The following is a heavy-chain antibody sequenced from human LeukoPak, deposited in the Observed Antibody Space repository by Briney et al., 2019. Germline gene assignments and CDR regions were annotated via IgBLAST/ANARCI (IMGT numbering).Heavy chain of an antibody. Sequence: GGSLRLSCVVSGLTFSNYWMIWVRQAPGKGLESVAIVNEDGSAKYYLDSVKGRFTISRDNARNSLYLEMNSLRAEDTAVYYCARDYWKSIDHWGQGTLVTVSS. CDR2: VNEDGSAK. CDR3: ARDYWKSIDH. V-gene: IGHV3-7*01. D-gene: IGHD1-1*01. CDR1: GLTFSNYW. J-gene: IGHJ4*02.